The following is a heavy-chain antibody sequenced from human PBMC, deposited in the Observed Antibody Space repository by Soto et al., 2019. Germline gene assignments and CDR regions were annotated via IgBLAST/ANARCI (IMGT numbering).Heavy chain of an antibody. V-gene: IGHV4-59*08. CDR1: PGSMRTYY. CDR3: ARVHVMVVAGSTFDY. Sequence: SETLSLTCSVSPGSMRTYYWTWIRQSPGKGLEWIGQISHTGRTKYNPSLESRITISVDTSNNQFSLKLTSVTAADTAVYYCARVHVMVVAGSTFDYWGHGTLVTVSS. D-gene: IGHD6-19*01. J-gene: IGHJ4*01. CDR2: ISHTGRT.